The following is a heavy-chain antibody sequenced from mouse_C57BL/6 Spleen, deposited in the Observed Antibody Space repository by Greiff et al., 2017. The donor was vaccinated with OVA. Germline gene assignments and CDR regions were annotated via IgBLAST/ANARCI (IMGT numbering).Heavy chain of an antibody. CDR1: GYTFTDYY. CDR2: IFPGSGST. Sequence: QVQLKQSGPELVKPGASVKISCKASGYTFTDYYINWVKQRPGQGLEWIGWIFPGSGSTYYNEKFKGKATLTVDKSSSTAYMLRSSLTSEDSAVYFCARQLRLLDYWGQGTTLTVSS. J-gene: IGHJ2*01. CDR3: ARQLRLLDY. D-gene: IGHD3-2*02. V-gene: IGHV1-75*01.